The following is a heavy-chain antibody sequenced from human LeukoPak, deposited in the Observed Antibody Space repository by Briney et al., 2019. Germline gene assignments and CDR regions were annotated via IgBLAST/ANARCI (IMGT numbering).Heavy chain of an antibody. CDR2: IGAGEDT. V-gene: IGHV3-13*04. Sequence: PGGSLRLSCAASGFTFSTYDMHWVRQVTGKGLEWVSAIGAGEDTYYLGSVKGRFIISRENAKNVLYLQMSSLRVEDTAVYYCVREIRETVITRHYYYGIDVWGQGTTVTVSS. D-gene: IGHD1-7*01. CDR3: VREIRETVITRHYYYGIDV. CDR1: GFTFSTYD. J-gene: IGHJ6*02.